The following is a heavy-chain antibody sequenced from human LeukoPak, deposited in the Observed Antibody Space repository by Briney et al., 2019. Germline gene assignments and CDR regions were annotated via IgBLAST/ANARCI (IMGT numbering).Heavy chain of an antibody. J-gene: IGHJ4*02. CDR2: INPSGGST. Sequence: ASVKVSCKASGYTFTSHYMHWVRQAPGQGLEWMGIINPSGGSTSYAQKFQGRVTMTRDTSTSTDYMELSSLRSEDTAVYYCARDSLSGYELNYWGQGTLVTVSS. CDR1: GYTFTSHY. CDR3: ARDSLSGYELNY. V-gene: IGHV1-46*01. D-gene: IGHD5-12*01.